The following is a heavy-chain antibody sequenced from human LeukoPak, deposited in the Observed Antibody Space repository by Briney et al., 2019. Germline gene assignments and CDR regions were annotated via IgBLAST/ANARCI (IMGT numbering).Heavy chain of an antibody. Sequence: ASVKVSCKASGYTFTGYYVHWVRQAPGQGLEWMGWINPHSGDTSYAQNFQGRVTMTRDTSISTVYMELSRLRSDDTAVYYCAREEGDFDAFDIWGQGTMVTVSS. J-gene: IGHJ3*02. CDR3: AREEGDFDAFDI. CDR2: INPHSGDT. V-gene: IGHV1-2*02. CDR1: GYTFTGYY. D-gene: IGHD3-10*01.